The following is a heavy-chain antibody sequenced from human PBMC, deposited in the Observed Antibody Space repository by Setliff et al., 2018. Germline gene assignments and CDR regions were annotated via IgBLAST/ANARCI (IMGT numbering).Heavy chain of an antibody. CDR2: IFHTGAA. CDR3: ARDFGDYRIGHGFDI. J-gene: IGHJ3*02. V-gene: IGHV4-38-2*02. Sequence: PSETLSLTCTVSGYSISSGHYWGWIRQSPGKGLDWIGSIFHTGAAYYNPSLESRFTISVDTSKNQFSLKLNSVTAADTAVYYCARDFGDYRIGHGFDIWGQGTEVT. CDR1: GYSISSGHY. D-gene: IGHD4-17*01.